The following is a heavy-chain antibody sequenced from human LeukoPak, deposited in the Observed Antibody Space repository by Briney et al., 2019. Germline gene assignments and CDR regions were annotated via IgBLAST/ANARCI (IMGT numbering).Heavy chain of an antibody. V-gene: IGHV3-33*01. CDR3: ARESYYYDSSGYYRDAFDI. J-gene: IGHJ3*02. Sequence: GGSLRLSCAASGFTFSSYGMHWVRQAPGKGLEWVAVIWYDGSNKYYADSVKGRFTISRDNSKNTLYLQMNSLRAEDTAVYYCARESYYYDSSGYYRDAFDIWGQGTMVTVSS. D-gene: IGHD3-22*01. CDR1: GFTFSSYG. CDR2: IWYDGSNK.